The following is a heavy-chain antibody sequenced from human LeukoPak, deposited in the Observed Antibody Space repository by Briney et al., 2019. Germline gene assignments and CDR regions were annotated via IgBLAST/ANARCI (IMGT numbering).Heavy chain of an antibody. Sequence: GASVKVSCKASGYTFTGYYTHWVRQAPGQGLEWMGRINPNSGGTNYAQKFQGRVTMTRDTSISTAYMELSRLRSDDTAVYYCARAAEYCSSTSCPWGWFDPWGQGTLVTVYS. D-gene: IGHD2-2*01. CDR1: GYTFTGYY. CDR2: INPNSGGT. V-gene: IGHV1-2*06. CDR3: ARAAEYCSSTSCPWGWFDP. J-gene: IGHJ5*02.